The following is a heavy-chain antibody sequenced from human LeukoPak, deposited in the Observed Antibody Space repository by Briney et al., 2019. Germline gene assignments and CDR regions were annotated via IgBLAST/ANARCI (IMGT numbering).Heavy chain of an antibody. CDR3: AKETPTRGLITLDY. D-gene: IGHD1/OR15-1a*01. CDR2: ISGDGGST. CDR1: GFTFDDYA. V-gene: IGHV3-43*02. Sequence: GGSLRLSCAASGFTFDDYAMHWVRQAPGKGLEWVSLISGDGGSTYYADSVKGRFTISRDNSKNTLYLQVNSLRAEDTAVYYCAKETPTRGLITLDYWGQGTLVTVSS. J-gene: IGHJ4*02.